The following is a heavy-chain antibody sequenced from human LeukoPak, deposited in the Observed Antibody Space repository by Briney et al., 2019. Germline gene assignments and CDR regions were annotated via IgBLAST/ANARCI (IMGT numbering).Heavy chain of an antibody. CDR3: ARDWAPTTDAFDI. Sequence: SETLSLTCTVSGGSISSYYWSWIRQPQGQGLEWVGYISYSGSTNYNPSLKSRVTISVDTSKNQFSLKLSSVTAADTAVYYCARDWAPTTDAFDIWGQGTMVTVSS. CDR1: GGSISSYY. V-gene: IGHV4-59*01. J-gene: IGHJ3*02. D-gene: IGHD4-11*01. CDR2: ISYSGST.